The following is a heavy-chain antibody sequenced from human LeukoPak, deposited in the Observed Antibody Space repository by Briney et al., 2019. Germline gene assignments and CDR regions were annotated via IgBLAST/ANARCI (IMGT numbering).Heavy chain of an antibody. V-gene: IGHV3-53*01. CDR3: ARGTYPSGYFDY. J-gene: IGHJ4*02. CDR1: GFTVKSNY. CDR2: IYSGGST. D-gene: IGHD1-26*01. Sequence: PGGSLRLSCAASGFTVKSNYMGWVRQAPGKGLEWVSVIYSGGSTYYADSVKGQFTTSRDNSKNTLYLQMNSLRAEDTAVYYCARGTYPSGYFDYWGQGTLVTVSS.